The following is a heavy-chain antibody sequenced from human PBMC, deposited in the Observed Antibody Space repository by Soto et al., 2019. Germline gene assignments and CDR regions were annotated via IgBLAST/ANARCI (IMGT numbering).Heavy chain of an antibody. CDR3: ARDLRTKRYCSGGSCYGLDY. Sequence: ETLSLTCAVYGGSFSGYYWSWIRQPPGKGLEWIGEINHSGSTNYNPSLKSRVTISVDTSKNQFSLKLSSVTAADTAVYYCARDLRTKRYCSGGSCYGLDYWGQGTLVTVSS. V-gene: IGHV4-34*01. J-gene: IGHJ4*02. CDR2: INHSGST. D-gene: IGHD2-15*01. CDR1: GGSFSGYY.